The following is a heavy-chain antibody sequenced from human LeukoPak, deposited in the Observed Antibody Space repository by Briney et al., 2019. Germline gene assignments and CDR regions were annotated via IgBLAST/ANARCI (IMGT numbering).Heavy chain of an antibody. Sequence: GGSLRLSCAASGFTFSDYYMSWIRQAPGKGLEWVSSISSSSSYTNYADSVKGRFTISRDNAKNSLYLQMNSLRAEDTAVYYCARDLGYCSSTSCSDAFDIWGQGIMVTVSS. CDR3: ARDLGYCSSTSCSDAFDI. V-gene: IGHV3-11*06. CDR2: ISSSSSYT. CDR1: GFTFSDYY. J-gene: IGHJ3*02. D-gene: IGHD2-2*01.